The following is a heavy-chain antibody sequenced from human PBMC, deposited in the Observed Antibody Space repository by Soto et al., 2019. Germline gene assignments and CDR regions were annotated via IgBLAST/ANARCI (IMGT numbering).Heavy chain of an antibody. CDR2: IIPIFGTA. D-gene: IGHD3-10*01. CDR3: AREMGYYRSGTDAFDF. Sequence: ASVKVSCKASGGTFSSYAISWVRQAPGQGLEWMGGIIPIFGTANYAQKFQGRVTITADESTSTAYMELSSLRSEDTAVYFCAREMGYYRSGTDAFDFWGQGTMVTVSS. J-gene: IGHJ3*01. V-gene: IGHV1-69*13. CDR1: GGTFSSYA.